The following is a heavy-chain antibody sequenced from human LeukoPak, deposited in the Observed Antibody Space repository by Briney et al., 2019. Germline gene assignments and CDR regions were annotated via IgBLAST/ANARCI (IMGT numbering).Heavy chain of an antibody. D-gene: IGHD6-19*01. CDR1: GFTFSSYA. J-gene: IGHJ5*02. CDR3: AKRQWLASPGAGNWFDP. Sequence: PGGSLRLSCAASGFTFSSYAMSWVRQAPGKGLEWVSAISGSGGSTYYADSVKGRFTISRDNSKNTLYLQMNSLRAEDTAVYYCAKRQWLASPGAGNWFDPWGQGTLVTVSS. V-gene: IGHV3-23*01. CDR2: ISGSGGST.